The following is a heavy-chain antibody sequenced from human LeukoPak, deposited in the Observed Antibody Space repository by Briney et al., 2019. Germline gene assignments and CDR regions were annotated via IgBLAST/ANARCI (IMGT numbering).Heavy chain of an antibody. Sequence: SETLSLTCAVYGGSFSGYYWSWIRQPPGKGLEWIGEINHSGSTNYNPSLKSRVTISVDTSKNQFSLKLSSVTAADTAVYYCVLEGSHTHLDYWGQGTLVTVSS. D-gene: IGHD2-2*02. CDR1: GGSFSGYY. J-gene: IGHJ4*02. CDR3: VLEGSHTHLDY. CDR2: INHSGST. V-gene: IGHV4-34*01.